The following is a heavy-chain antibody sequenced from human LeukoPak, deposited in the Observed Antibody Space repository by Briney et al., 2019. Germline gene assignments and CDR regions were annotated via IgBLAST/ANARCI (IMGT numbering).Heavy chain of an antibody. CDR2: IYYSGST. Sequence: KPSETLSLTCTVSGGSISSISYYWGWIRQPPGKGLERIGSIYYSGSTYYNPSLTSRVTISVDTSKNQFSLKLSSVTAADTAVYYCARHSRLWFGELLSNWYFDLWGRGTLVTVSA. D-gene: IGHD3-10*01. CDR1: GGSISSISYY. CDR3: ARHSRLWFGELLSNWYFDL. V-gene: IGHV4-39*01. J-gene: IGHJ2*01.